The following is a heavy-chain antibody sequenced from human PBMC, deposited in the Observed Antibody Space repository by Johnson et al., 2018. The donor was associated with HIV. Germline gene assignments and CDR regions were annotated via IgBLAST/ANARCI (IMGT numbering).Heavy chain of an antibody. CDR2: ISNDGNNK. Sequence: QVQLVESGGGVVQPGRSLRLSCAASGFTFSSYAMHWVRQAPGKGLEWVAVISNDGNNKYHADSVKGRFTISRDNSKNTLYLQMNSLRAEDTAVYYCARGPHEVVVVAATSAFDIWGQGTMVTVSS. V-gene: IGHV3-30*04. J-gene: IGHJ3*02. D-gene: IGHD2-15*01. CDR1: GFTFSSYA. CDR3: ARGPHEVVVVAATSAFDI.